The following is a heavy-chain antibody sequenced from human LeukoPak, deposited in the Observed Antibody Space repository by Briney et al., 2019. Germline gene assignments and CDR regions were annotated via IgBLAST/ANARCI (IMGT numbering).Heavy chain of an antibody. CDR3: ARGPYSGNYYNGPYFDY. D-gene: IGHD1-26*01. V-gene: IGHV3-30*02. CDR2: MRYDGSNK. CDR1: GFTFSSYG. J-gene: IGHJ4*02. Sequence: LPGGSLRLSCAASGFTFSSYGMHWVRQAPGKGLEWVAFMRYDGSNKYYADSVKGRFTISRDNAKNSLFPQMDSLRAEDTAVYYCARGPYSGNYYNGPYFDYWGQGTLVTVSS.